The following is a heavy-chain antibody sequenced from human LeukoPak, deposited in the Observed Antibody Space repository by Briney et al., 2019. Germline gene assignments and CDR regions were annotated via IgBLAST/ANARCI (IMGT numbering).Heavy chain of an antibody. CDR3: ARLLVVARGFDY. J-gene: IGHJ4*02. D-gene: IGHD2-15*01. V-gene: IGHV4-34*01. CDR2: INHSRST. Sequence: KPSETLSLTCAVYGGSFSPYYWSWIRQSPDKGLEWIGEINHSRSTNYNPSLKSRVTISVDTSKNQFSLKLSSVTAADTAVYYCARLLVVARGFDYWGQGTLVTVSS. CDR1: GGSFSPYY.